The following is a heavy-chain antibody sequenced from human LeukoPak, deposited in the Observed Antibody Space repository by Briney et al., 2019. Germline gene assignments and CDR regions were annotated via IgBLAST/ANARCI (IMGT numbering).Heavy chain of an antibody. CDR3: ARHYGGNSYHNSGVVDY. D-gene: IGHD4-23*01. CDR2: IYSGGST. V-gene: IGHV3-53*01. CDR1: GFTVSSNY. Sequence: GGSLRLSCAASGFTVSSNYMSWVRQAPGKGLEWVSVIYSGGSTYYADSVKGRFTISRDNSKNTLYLQMNSLRAEDTAVYYCARHYGGNSYHNSGVVDYWGQGTLVTVSS. J-gene: IGHJ4*02.